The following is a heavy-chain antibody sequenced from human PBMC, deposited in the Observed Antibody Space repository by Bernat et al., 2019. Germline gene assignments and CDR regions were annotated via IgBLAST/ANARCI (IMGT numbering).Heavy chain of an antibody. D-gene: IGHD2-8*01. J-gene: IGHJ4*02. CDR1: GGSISSGGYS. CDR3: ARDYCTNGVGYGGFDY. CDR2: INHSGST. V-gene: IGHV4-30-2*01. Sequence: QLQLQESGSGLVKPSQTLSLTCAVSGGSISSGGYSWSWIRQPPGKGLEWIGYINHSGSTYYNPSLKSRVTISVDRSKKQFSVKLSSVTAADTAVYSCARDYCTNGVGYGGFDYWGQGTLVTVSS.